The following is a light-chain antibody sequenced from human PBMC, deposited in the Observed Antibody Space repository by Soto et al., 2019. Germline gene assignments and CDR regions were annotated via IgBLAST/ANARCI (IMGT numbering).Light chain of an antibody. CDR1: SSNIGAGYD. CDR2: GNS. CDR3: QSYDSSLSGSYV. J-gene: IGLJ1*01. V-gene: IGLV1-40*01. Sequence: QSVLTQPLSVSRAPGQRVTISCTGSSSNIGAGYDVHWYQQLPGTAPKLLIYGNSNRPSGVPDRFSGSKSGTSASLAITGLQAEDEADYYCQSYDSSLSGSYVFGTGTKVTVL.